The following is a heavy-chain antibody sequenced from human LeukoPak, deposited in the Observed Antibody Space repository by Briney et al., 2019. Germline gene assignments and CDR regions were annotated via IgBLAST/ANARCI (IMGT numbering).Heavy chain of an antibody. D-gene: IGHD2-15*01. CDR1: GFTFSSYA. Sequence: GGSLRLSCAASGFTFSSYAMNWVRQAPGKGLEWVSAISGSGGSTYYADSVKGRFTISRDNSKNTLYLQMNSLRAEDTAVYYCAKGSYCSGGSCYPPFDYWGQGTLVTVSS. CDR2: ISGSGGST. V-gene: IGHV3-23*01. J-gene: IGHJ4*02. CDR3: AKGSYCSGGSCYPPFDY.